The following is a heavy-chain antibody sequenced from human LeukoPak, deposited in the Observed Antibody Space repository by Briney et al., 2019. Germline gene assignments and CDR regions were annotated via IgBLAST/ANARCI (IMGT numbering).Heavy chain of an antibody. CDR1: GGSISTYY. D-gene: IGHD2-2*02. J-gene: IGHJ5*02. Sequence: SETLSLTCTVPGGSISTYYWSWIRQPAGKGLEWIGRLYTSGSTDYNPSLKSRVTISVDTSKNQFSLKLSSVTAADTAVYYCARYEQYQLLYKVGWFDPWGQGTLVTVSS. CDR2: LYTSGST. CDR3: ARYEQYQLLYKVGWFDP. V-gene: IGHV4-4*07.